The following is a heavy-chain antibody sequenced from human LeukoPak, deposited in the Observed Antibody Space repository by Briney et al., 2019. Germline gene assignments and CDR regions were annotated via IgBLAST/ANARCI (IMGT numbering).Heavy chain of an antibody. CDR2: VRSKTNSHAT. D-gene: IGHD6-19*01. CDR3: TRQSDSGWYQYLFYYMDV. J-gene: IGHJ6*03. CDR1: GFTFSVAA. Sequence: GGSLRLSCAASGFTFSVAAVHWVRQPSGKGLEWIGRVRSKTNSHATAYAASVKGRFTISRDDSKNTAYLQMDSLKTEDTAVYYCTRQSDSGWYQYLFYYMDVWGTGTTVTVSS. V-gene: IGHV3-73*01.